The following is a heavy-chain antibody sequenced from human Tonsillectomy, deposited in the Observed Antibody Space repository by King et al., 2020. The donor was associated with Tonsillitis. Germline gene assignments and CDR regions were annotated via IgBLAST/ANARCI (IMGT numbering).Heavy chain of an antibody. D-gene: IGHD3-16*01. J-gene: IGHJ4*02. CDR3: ARGEGLTGSFDY. Sequence: QLQESGPGLVKPSETLFLTCAVSGYSISSGYYWGWIRQPPGKGLEWIGSIYHSGSTYYNPSLKSRVTISVDTSKNQFSLKLSSVTAADTAVYYCARGEGLTGSFDYWGQGTLVTVSS. CDR1: GYSISSGYY. CDR2: IYHSGST. V-gene: IGHV4-38-2*01.